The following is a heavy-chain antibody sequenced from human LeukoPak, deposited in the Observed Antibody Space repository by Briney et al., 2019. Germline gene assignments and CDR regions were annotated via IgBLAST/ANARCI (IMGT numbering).Heavy chain of an antibody. D-gene: IGHD5-12*01. V-gene: IGHV1-69*13. CDR3: ARGSVPNRTWWLLPSDAFDI. CDR2: IIPIFGTA. CDR1: GGTFSSYA. Sequence: GASVKVSCKASGGTFSSYAISWVRQAPGQGLEWMGGIIPIFGTANYAQKFQGRVTITADESTSTAYMELSSLRSEDTAVYYCARGSVPNRTWWLLPSDAFDIWGQGTMVTVSS. J-gene: IGHJ3*02.